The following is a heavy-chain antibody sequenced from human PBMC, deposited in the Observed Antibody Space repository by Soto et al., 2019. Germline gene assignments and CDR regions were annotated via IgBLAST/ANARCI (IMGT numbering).Heavy chain of an antibody. CDR1: GFTFSSYE. CDR3: ARSPSPYYYDSTGSGGAFEI. J-gene: IGHJ3*02. Sequence: EVQLVESGGGLVQPGGSLRLSCAASGFTFSSYEMNWVRQAPGKGLEWVSYISSSGSTIYYADSVKGRFTISRDNAKNSLYLQMNSLRAEDTAVYYCARSPSPYYYDSTGSGGAFEIWGQGTMVTVSS. CDR2: ISSSGSTI. V-gene: IGHV3-48*03. D-gene: IGHD3-22*01.